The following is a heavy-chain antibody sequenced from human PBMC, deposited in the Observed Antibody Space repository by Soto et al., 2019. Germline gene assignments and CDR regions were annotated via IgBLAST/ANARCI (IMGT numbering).Heavy chain of an antibody. Sequence: EAQLLESGGGLARPGGSLRLSCVASGFIFSDYATTWIRQAPGKGLEWVATISATGGNIEYRESLKGSFTISKDNSKKMVYPQINVLTADDTAVYYCAKVAGGLGYFYLWCRGTLVTVSS. V-gene: IGHV3-23*01. J-gene: IGHJ2*01. CDR1: GFIFSDYA. CDR2: ISATGGNI. D-gene: IGHD3-16*01. CDR3: AKVAGGLGYFYL.